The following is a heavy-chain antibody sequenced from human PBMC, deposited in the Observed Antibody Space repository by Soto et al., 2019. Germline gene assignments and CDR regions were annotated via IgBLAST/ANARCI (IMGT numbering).Heavy chain of an antibody. Sequence: VTVSCKVSAATFSSYAISWVRQAPGQGREWMGGIIPIFGTANYAPKFQGRVTITADKSTSSAYMELSSLRSEDTAVYYCARGGESARTYYGRDVLGQGTTFTVSS. J-gene: IGHJ6*02. CDR1: AATFSSYA. V-gene: IGHV1-69*13. CDR3: ARGGESARTYYGRDV. D-gene: IGHD6-6*01. CDR2: IIPIFGTA.